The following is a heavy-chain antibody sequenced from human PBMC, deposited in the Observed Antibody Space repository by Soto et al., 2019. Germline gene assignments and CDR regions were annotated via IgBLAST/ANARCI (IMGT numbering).Heavy chain of an antibody. D-gene: IGHD1-1*01. Sequence: SQTMPLPCTVAEGSSSNISYYCSWIRHPPGKGLEWIGSIYYSGSTYYNPSLKSRVTISVDTFKNQFSLKLSSVTAADTFVYYCGREGVNEPSYLDYWAEGILVTVSS. J-gene: IGHJ4*02. CDR3: GREGVNEPSYLDY. V-gene: IGHV4-39*07. CDR2: IYYSGST. CDR1: EGSSSNISYY.